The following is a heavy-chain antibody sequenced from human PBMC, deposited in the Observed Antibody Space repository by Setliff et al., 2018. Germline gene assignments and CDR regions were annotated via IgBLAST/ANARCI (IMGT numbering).Heavy chain of an antibody. CDR3: VKGSSASRPYFFDY. CDR1: GFTFSSYA. J-gene: IGHJ4*02. Sequence: GGSLRLSCAASGFTFSSYAVSWVRQAPGKGLEWVSAISGSGGSTYYADSVKGRFTISRDNSKNTLYLQMNSLRAEDTAVYYCVKGSSASRPYFFDYWGQGTVVTVSS. CDR2: ISGSGGST. V-gene: IGHV3-23*01. D-gene: IGHD2-2*01.